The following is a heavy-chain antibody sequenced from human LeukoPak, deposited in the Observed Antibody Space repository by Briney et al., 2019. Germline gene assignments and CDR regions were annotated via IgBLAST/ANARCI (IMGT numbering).Heavy chain of an antibody. Sequence: GGSLRLSCAASGFTFSSYGMHWVRQAPGKGLEWVSSISSSSSYIYYADSVKGRFTISRDNAKNSLYLQMNSLRAEDTAVYYCANIVGATKGDAFDIWGQGTMVTVSS. CDR3: ANIVGATKGDAFDI. V-gene: IGHV3-21*01. CDR1: GFTFSSYG. J-gene: IGHJ3*02. CDR2: ISSSSSYI. D-gene: IGHD1-26*01.